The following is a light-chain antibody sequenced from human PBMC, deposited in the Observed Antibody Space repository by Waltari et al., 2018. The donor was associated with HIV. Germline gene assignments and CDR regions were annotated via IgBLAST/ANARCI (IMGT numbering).Light chain of an antibody. J-gene: IGKJ2*01. CDR3: MQSKRFPRT. CDR2: QVS. Sequence: IVMNQDPLSSPLTVGQSAAISCRSSESLRHENGDTYLSWLYQRRGDPPRHLLYQVSNRLSGVPDRFSGGWAGTQFTLKISRVEADDVGLYYCMQSKRFPRTFGQGTKMEI. V-gene: IGKV2-24*01. CDR1: ESLRHENGDTY.